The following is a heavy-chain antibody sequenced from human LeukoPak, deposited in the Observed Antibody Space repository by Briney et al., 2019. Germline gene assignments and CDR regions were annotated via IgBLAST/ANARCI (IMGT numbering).Heavy chain of an antibody. D-gene: IGHD5-18*01. J-gene: IGHJ5*02. V-gene: IGHV4-38-2*02. CDR1: GYSISSGYY. CDR2: IYHSGST. CDR3: ARRTAWEVAGYNWFDP. Sequence: SSETLSLTCTVSGYSISSGYYWGWIRQPPGKGLEWIGSIYHSGSTYYNPSLKSRVTISVDTSKNQFSLKLSSVTAADTAVYYRARRTAWEVAGYNWFDPWGQGTLVTVSS.